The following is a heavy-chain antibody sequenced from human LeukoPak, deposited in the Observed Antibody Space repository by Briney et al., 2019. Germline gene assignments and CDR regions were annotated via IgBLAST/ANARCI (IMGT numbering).Heavy chain of an antibody. D-gene: IGHD5-18*01. V-gene: IGHV3-23*01. CDR3: AKDIAQGYTFGSIEQDY. J-gene: IGHJ4*02. CDR1: GLTFSRYA. Sequence: GGSLRLSCAVSGLTFSRYAMSWVRQAPGKGLEWVSAISESGSGTYYADSVKGRFTISRDNSKDTLSLQMNSLRAEDTAVYYCAKDIAQGYTFGSIEQDYWGQGALVTVSS. CDR2: ISESGSGT.